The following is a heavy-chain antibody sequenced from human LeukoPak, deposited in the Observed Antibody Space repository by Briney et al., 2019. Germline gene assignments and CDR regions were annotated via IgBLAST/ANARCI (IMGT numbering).Heavy chain of an antibody. Sequence: GGSLRLSCAASGFTVSSNYMSWVRQAPGKGLEWVASIKNDGSEKYYVDSVRGRYTISRDNTKNSLYLQMSSLRAEDTAVYYCATDRGWRTSGYYLYYFEYWGQGTLVTFSS. D-gene: IGHD3-3*01. CDR1: GFTVSSNY. J-gene: IGHJ4*02. CDR2: IKNDGSEK. V-gene: IGHV3-7*01. CDR3: ATDRGWRTSGYYLYYFEY.